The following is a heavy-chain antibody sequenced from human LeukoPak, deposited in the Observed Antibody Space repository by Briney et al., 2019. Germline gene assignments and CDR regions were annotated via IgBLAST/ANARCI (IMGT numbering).Heavy chain of an antibody. CDR2: IYYTGTT. Sequence: SETLSLTCTVSGGSINRYYWSWIRQSPGKGLEWIAWIYYTGTTNYNPSLKSRVTISVDTSKNQCSLRLTSVTAADTAVYFCAREWGTGSSDYWGQGILVTVSS. J-gene: IGHJ4*02. V-gene: IGHV4-59*01. CDR1: GGSINRYY. D-gene: IGHD1-1*01. CDR3: AREWGTGSSDY.